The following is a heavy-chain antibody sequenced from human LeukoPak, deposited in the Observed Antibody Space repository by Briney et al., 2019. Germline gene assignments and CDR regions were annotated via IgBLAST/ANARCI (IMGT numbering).Heavy chain of an antibody. D-gene: IGHD3-10*01. CDR1: GFTFSNAW. V-gene: IGHV3-15*01. Sequence: GGSLRLSCAASGFTFSNAWMSWVRQAPGKGLEWVGRIKSKTDGGTTDYAAPVKGRFTISRDDSKNTLYLQMNSLRAEDTAVYYCARDRYGSGSYPDEFDYWGQGTLVTVSS. J-gene: IGHJ4*02. CDR2: IKSKTDGGTT. CDR3: ARDRYGSGSYPDEFDY.